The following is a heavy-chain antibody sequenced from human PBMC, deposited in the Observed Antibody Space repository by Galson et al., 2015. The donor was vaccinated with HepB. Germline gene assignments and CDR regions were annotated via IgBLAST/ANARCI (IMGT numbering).Heavy chain of an antibody. CDR1: GFTFSSYS. D-gene: IGHD3-3*01. Sequence: SLRLSCAASGFTFSSYSMNWVRQAPGKGLEWVSYISSSSSTIYYADSVKGRFTISRDNAKNSLYLQMNSLRDEDTAVYYCAREGVWSGYYNYYYYGMDVWGQGTTVTVSS. J-gene: IGHJ6*02. CDR2: ISSSSSTI. V-gene: IGHV3-48*02. CDR3: AREGVWSGYYNYYYYGMDV.